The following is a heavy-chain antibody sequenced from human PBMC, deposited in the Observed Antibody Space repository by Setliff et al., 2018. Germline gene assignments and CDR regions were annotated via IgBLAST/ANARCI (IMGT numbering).Heavy chain of an antibody. Sequence: GASVKVSCKASGSTFTDSIVNWVRQAPVQGLEWVGWLSPYSGNTYSAQKVQGRLTLTTDTSPTTAYMELRSLTSGDTAIYYCARLVRYCSTRTCQRASGDEYLGQGTLVTVSS. V-gene: IGHV1-18*01. CDR1: GSTFTDSI. J-gene: IGHJ4*02. CDR3: ARLVRYCSTRTCQRASGDEY. D-gene: IGHD2-8*01. CDR2: LSPYSGNT.